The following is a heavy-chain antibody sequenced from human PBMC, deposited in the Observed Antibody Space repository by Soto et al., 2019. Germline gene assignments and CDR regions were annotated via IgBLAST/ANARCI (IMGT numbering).Heavy chain of an antibody. CDR3: ARVSSVSWYGYFDF. CDR2: IFYGGNT. J-gene: IGHJ4*02. Sequence: TLSLTCTVSGGSISSGDYYWSWIRQPPGKGLEWIGYIFYGGNTYYNLSLQSRLTISVDTSQNQFSLKLSSVTAADTAIYYCARVSSVSWYGYFDFWGQGRLVTVSS. D-gene: IGHD6-13*01. V-gene: IGHV4-30-4*01. CDR1: GGSISSGDYY.